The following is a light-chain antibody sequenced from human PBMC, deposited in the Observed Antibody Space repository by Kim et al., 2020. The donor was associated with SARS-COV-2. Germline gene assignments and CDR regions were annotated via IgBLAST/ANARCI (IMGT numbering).Light chain of an antibody. Sequence: SYELTQPPSVSVSPGQTASITCSGEKLGDMYTCWYQQKAGQSPVLVIYQDTKRPPGIPGRFSGSSSGNTATLTISGTQTLDEADYYCQAWDSSPGVVFGG. V-gene: IGLV3-1*01. J-gene: IGLJ2*01. CDR1: KLGDMY. CDR2: QDT. CDR3: QAWDSSPGVV.